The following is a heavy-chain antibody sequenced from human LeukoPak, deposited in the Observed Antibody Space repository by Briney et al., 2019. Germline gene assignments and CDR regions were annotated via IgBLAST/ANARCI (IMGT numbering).Heavy chain of an antibody. CDR3: ASTTLYYGSGTYYYYYMDV. D-gene: IGHD3-10*01. CDR2: IYYSGST. CDR1: GGSISSYY. Sequence: SETLSLTCTVSGGSISSYYWSWIRQPPGKGLKWIGYIYYSGSTNYNPSLKSRVTISVDTSKNQFSLKLSSVTAADTAVYYCASTTLYYGSGTYYYYYMDVWGKGTTVTVSS. J-gene: IGHJ6*03. V-gene: IGHV4-59*08.